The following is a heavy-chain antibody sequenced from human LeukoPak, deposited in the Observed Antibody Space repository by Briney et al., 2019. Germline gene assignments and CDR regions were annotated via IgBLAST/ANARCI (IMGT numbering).Heavy chain of an antibody. V-gene: IGHV4-4*08. CDR1: GASVSSDY. Sequence: SETLSLTCSVSGASVSSDYWNWIRQSPGRGLEWIGYTHYRGDINYNPSLKSRLTMSVDASSNQVSLKLSSVTAADTAVYYCAREYYGTFEYWGQGTLVPVSS. D-gene: IGHD3-16*01. CDR3: AREYYGTFEY. CDR2: THYRGDI. J-gene: IGHJ4*02.